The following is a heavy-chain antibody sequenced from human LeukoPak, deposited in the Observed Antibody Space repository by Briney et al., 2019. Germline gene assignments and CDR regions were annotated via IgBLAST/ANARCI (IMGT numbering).Heavy chain of an antibody. Sequence: SETLSLTCDVYGGPVSGYYWSWIRQPPGKGLEWIGEINHSGSTNYNPSLKSRVTISVDTSKNQFSLKLSSVTAAETAVYYCARGRDGSGWSMRVELFDYWGQGTLVTVSS. D-gene: IGHD6-19*01. V-gene: IGHV4-34*01. CDR3: ARGRDGSGWSMRVELFDY. J-gene: IGHJ4*02. CDR1: GGPVSGYY. CDR2: INHSGST.